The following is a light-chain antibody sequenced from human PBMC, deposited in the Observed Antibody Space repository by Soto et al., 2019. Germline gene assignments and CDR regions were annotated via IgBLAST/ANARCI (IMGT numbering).Light chain of an antibody. CDR3: QVWDIMTDNYV. CDR1: NIGNKR. J-gene: IGLJ1*01. Sequence: SYELTQSPSVSVAPEKTATITCGGNNIGNKRVHWYRQKPGQAPVLLISYDGDRPSGIPERFSGSNSGNTATLTISRVEAWDEADYYCQVWDIMTDNYVFGSGTKLTVL. V-gene: IGLV3-21*04. CDR2: YDG.